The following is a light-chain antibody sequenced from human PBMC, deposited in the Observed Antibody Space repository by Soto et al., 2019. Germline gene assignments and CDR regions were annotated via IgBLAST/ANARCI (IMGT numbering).Light chain of an antibody. CDR1: RSVTSS. V-gene: IGKV3-20*01. Sequence: DIVMTPSPATLSVSPGERATLSCRASRSVTSSLAWYQQKPGQAPRLLIYGASSRATGIPDRFSGSGSGTDFTLTISRLEPEDFAVFYCQQYGSSITFGQGTRLEIK. CDR2: GAS. J-gene: IGKJ5*01. CDR3: QQYGSSIT.